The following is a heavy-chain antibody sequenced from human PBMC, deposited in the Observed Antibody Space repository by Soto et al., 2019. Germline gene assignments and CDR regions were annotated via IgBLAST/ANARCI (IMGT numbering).Heavy chain of an antibody. J-gene: IGHJ1*01. CDR3: AKDQAAAGTISRYFQH. D-gene: IGHD6-13*01. CDR2: ISGSGGTT. Sequence: EVQLLESGGGLVQPEGSLRLSCAASVFSFSTYAMSWVRQAPGKGLEWVSGISGSGGTTYYADSVKGRFTISRDNAKNTLYLQVNSLRAEDTAVYYCAKDQAAAGTISRYFQHWGQGTLVTVSS. CDR1: VFSFSTYA. V-gene: IGHV3-23*01.